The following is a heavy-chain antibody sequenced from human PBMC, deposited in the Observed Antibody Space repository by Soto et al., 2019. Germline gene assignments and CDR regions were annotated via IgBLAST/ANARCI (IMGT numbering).Heavy chain of an antibody. CDR3: ATAPGYWGSAPLDY. CDR1: GLTFNDAW. D-gene: IGHD7-27*01. Sequence: EVQLVESGGGLVKPGGSLRLSCTVSGLTFNDAWMNWVRQAPGKGREWVGRIKSQTDGGTTDYAAPVKGRFTVSRDDSRDTLYLQMDSLKIEDTAVYFCATAPGYWGSAPLDYWGQGTLVTVSS. J-gene: IGHJ4*02. V-gene: IGHV3-15*07. CDR2: IKSQTDGGTT.